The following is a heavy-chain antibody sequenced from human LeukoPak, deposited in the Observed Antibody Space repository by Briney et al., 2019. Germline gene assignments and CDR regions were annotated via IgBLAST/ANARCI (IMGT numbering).Heavy chain of an antibody. V-gene: IGHV3-30*02. CDR2: IRYDGSNK. D-gene: IGHD3-10*01. CDR1: GFTFSSYG. CDR3: AKSYGSGSYRVGFDY. Sequence: GGSLRLSCAASGFTFSSYGMHWVRQAPGKGLEWVAFIRYDGSNKYYADSVKGRFTISRDNSKNTLYLQMNSLRAEDTAVYYCAKSYGSGSYRVGFDYWGQGTLVTVSS. J-gene: IGHJ4*02.